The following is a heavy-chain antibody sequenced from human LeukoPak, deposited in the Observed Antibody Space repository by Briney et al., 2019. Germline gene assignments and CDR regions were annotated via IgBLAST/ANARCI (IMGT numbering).Heavy chain of an antibody. Sequence: PGGSLRLSCAASGFTFSSYWMNWVRQAPGKGLEWVSAISGSGGSTYYADSVKGRFTISRDNSKNTLYLQMNSLRAEDTAVYYCAKDSSSSWYQKFDYWGQGTLVTVSS. CDR2: ISGSGGST. D-gene: IGHD6-13*01. CDR3: AKDSSSSWYQKFDY. CDR1: GFTFSSYW. J-gene: IGHJ4*02. V-gene: IGHV3-23*01.